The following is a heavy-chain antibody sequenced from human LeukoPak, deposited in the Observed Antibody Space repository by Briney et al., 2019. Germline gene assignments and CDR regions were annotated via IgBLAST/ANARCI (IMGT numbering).Heavy chain of an antibody. CDR3: ARRFRSSTSCYLTPFDY. CDR1: GYPFTSYW. Sequence: GESLQISCQGSGYPFTSYWIGWVRQIPGKGLEWMGIIYPGDSDTRYSPSFQGQVTISADKSISTAYLQWSSLKASDTAMYYCARRFRSSTSCYLTPFDYWGQGTLVTVSS. V-gene: IGHV5-51*01. CDR2: IYPGDSDT. D-gene: IGHD2-2*01. J-gene: IGHJ4*02.